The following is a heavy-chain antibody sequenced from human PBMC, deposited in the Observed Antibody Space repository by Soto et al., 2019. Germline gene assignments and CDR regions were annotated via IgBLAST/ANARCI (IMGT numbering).Heavy chain of an antibody. CDR2: INHSGST. D-gene: IGHD3-3*01. V-gene: IGHV4-34*01. Sequence: QVQLQQWGAGLLKPSETLSLTCAVYGGSFSGYYWSWIRQPPGKGLEWIGEINHSGSTNYNPSLKSRVTISVDTYKNQFSLKLSSVTAADTAVYYCARQKNYDFWSGHPFDYWGQGTLVTVSS. CDR1: GGSFSGYY. CDR3: ARQKNYDFWSGHPFDY. J-gene: IGHJ4*02.